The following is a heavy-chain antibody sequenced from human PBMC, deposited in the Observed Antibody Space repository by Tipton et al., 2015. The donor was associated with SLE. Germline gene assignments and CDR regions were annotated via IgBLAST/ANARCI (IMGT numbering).Heavy chain of an antibody. V-gene: IGHV4-4*08. J-gene: IGHJ3*01. CDR1: VGSISTSY. CDR2: FHTSGGT. D-gene: IGHD2-2*03. CDR3: AREVKTVMDSDAFDV. Sequence: TLSLTCTVSVGSISTSYWSWIRQPPGKGLEWIGHFHTSGGTNYNPSLESRVTMSVDTSKNQFSLRLSAVTAADTAVYYCAREVKTVMDSDAFDVWGQGTMVTVSS.